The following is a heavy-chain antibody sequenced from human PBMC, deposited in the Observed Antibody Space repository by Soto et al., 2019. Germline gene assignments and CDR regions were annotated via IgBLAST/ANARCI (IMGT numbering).Heavy chain of an antibody. Sequence: ASVKVSCKASGYTFTSYGISWVRQAPGQGLEWMGWISAYNGNTNYAQKLQGRVTMTTDTSTSTAYMELRSLRSDDTAVYYCARVRLGVTYYDFWSGYYDDAFDIWGQGTMVTVSS. D-gene: IGHD3-3*01. J-gene: IGHJ3*02. V-gene: IGHV1-18*04. CDR2: ISAYNGNT. CDR1: GYTFTSYG. CDR3: ARVRLGVTYYDFWSGYYDDAFDI.